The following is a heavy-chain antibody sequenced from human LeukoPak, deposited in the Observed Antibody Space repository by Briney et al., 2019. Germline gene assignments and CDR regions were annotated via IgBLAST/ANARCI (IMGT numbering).Heavy chain of an antibody. CDR1: GGSISSYY. D-gene: IGHD6-19*01. Sequence: SETLSLTCTVSGGSISSYYWSWIRQPPGKGLEWIGYIYYSGSTNYNPSLKSRVTISVDTSKNQFSLKLSSVTAADTAVYYCARDRRYSSGWYGIDYWGQGTQVTVSS. CDR3: ARDRRYSSGWYGIDY. V-gene: IGHV4-59*01. J-gene: IGHJ4*02. CDR2: IYYSGST.